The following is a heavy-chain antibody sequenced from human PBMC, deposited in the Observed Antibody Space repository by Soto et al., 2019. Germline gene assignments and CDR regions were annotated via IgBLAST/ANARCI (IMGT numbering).Heavy chain of an antibody. Sequence: QVQLVQSGAEVKKPGASVKVSCKASGYTFTSYGISWVRQAPGQGLEWMGWISAYNGNTNYAQKLQGRVTMTTYTTTRKAYMELRSLRSDDTAVYYCAGDYWFGELFDPWGQGTLVTVSS. CDR2: ISAYNGNT. V-gene: IGHV1-18*01. D-gene: IGHD3-10*01. CDR1: GYTFTSYG. CDR3: AGDYWFGELFDP. J-gene: IGHJ5*02.